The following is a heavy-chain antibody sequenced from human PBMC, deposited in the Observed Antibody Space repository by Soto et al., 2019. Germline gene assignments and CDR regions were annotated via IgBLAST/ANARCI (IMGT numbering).Heavy chain of an antibody. Sequence: QVQLQQWGAGLLKPSETLSLTCAVYGGSFSGYYWSWIRQPPGKGLEWIGEINHSGSTNYKPSLKSRDTISVDTSKNQFSLKLSSVTAADTAVYYGARGDGAGGQQLARIFFDRWGRGTLVTVSS. D-gene: IGHD6-13*01. V-gene: IGHV4-34*01. CDR3: ARGDGAGGQQLARIFFDR. CDR1: GGSFSGYY. CDR2: INHSGST. J-gene: IGHJ2*01.